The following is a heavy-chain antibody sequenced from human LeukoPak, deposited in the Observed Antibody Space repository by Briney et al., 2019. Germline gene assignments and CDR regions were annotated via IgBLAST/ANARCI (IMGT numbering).Heavy chain of an antibody. CDR1: GGSISSYY. V-gene: IGHV4-59*01. D-gene: IGHD5-18*01. J-gene: IGHJ4*02. Sequence: SETLSLTCTVPGGSISSYYWSWIRQPPGKGLEWIGYIYYSGSTNYNPSLKSRVTISVDTSKNQFSLKLSSVTAADTAVYYCARGPYSYGYVSGIDYWGQGTLVTVSS. CDR2: IYYSGST. CDR3: ARGPYSYGYVSGIDY.